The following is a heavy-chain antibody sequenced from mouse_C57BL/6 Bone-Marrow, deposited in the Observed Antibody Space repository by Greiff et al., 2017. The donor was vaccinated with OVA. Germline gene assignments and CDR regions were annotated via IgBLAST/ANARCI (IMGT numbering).Heavy chain of an antibody. CDR3: ARHGGFITTVPYAMDY. V-gene: IGHV5-12*01. CDR2: ISNGGGST. D-gene: IGHD1-1*01. CDR1: GFTFSDYY. Sequence: EVKLMESGGGLVQPGGSLKLSCAASGFTFSDYYMYWVRQTPEKRLEWVAYISNGGGSTYYPDTVKGRFTISRDNAKNTLYLQMSRLKSEDTAMYYCARHGGFITTVPYAMDYWGQGTSVTVSS. J-gene: IGHJ4*01.